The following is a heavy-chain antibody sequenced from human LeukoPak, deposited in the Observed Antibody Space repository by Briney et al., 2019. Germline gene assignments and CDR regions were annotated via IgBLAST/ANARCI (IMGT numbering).Heavy chain of an antibody. Sequence: SGGSLRLSCAASGFTFSSYWMSWMRQAPGKGLEWVANIKYDGNEEYHVDSVKGRFTISRDNAKNSLYLQLNSLRVEDTAVYYCKSGGAAPGSFDYWGQGTLVTVSP. J-gene: IGHJ4*02. V-gene: IGHV3-7*01. CDR3: KSGGAAPGSFDY. CDR2: IKYDGNEE. CDR1: GFTFSSYW. D-gene: IGHD1-1*01.